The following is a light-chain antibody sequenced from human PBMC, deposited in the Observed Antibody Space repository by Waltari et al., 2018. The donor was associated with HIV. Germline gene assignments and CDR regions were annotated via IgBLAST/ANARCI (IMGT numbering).Light chain of an antibody. CDR3: SSFTDNRAVI. CDR2: EVR. J-gene: IGLJ2*01. CDR1: SSDVGGYEY. V-gene: IGLV2-14*03. Sequence: QSVLTQPAAVSGSPGQSIAVPCTGTSSDVGGYEYVSWYQQHPDKAPKLLIYEVRSRPSGVSDRFSGSKSGNTASLTISGLQPEDEADYYCSSFTDNRAVIFGGGTKLTVL.